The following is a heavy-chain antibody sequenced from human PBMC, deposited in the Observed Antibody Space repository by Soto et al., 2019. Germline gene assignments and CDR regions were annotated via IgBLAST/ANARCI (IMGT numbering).Heavy chain of an antibody. CDR3: ARVYYYGSGSYGMDV. J-gene: IGHJ6*02. V-gene: IGHV4-39*01. D-gene: IGHD3-10*01. CDR2: IYYSGST. CDR1: GGSISSSSYY. Sequence: QLQLQESGPGLVKPSETLSLTCTVSGGSISSSSYYWGWIRQPPGKGLEWIGSIYYSGSTYYNPSPKRRVTISVDTSKNQFSLKLSSVTAADTAVYYCARVYYYGSGSYGMDVWGQGTTVTVSS.